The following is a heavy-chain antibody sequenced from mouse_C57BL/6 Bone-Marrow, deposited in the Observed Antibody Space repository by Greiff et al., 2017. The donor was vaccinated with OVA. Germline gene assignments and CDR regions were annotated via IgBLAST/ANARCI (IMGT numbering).Heavy chain of an antibody. V-gene: IGHV3-6*01. CDR3: ARERGYGYDPDYFDY. CDR2: ISYDGSN. CDR1: GYSITSGYY. D-gene: IGHD2-2*01. Sequence: EVKLVESGPGLVKPSQSLSLTCSVTGYSITSGYYWNWIRQFPGNKLEWMGYISYDGSNNYNPSLKNRISITRDTSKNQFFLKLNSVTTEDTATYYCARERGYGYDPDYFDYWGQGTTLTVSS. J-gene: IGHJ2*01.